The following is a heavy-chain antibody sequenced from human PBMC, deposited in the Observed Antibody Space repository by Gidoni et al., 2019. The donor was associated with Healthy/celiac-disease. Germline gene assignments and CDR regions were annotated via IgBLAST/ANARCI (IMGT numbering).Heavy chain of an antibody. CDR2: INHSGST. J-gene: IGHJ4*02. V-gene: IGHV4-34*01. D-gene: IGHD2-2*02. CDR1: GGSFSGYY. Sequence: GAGLLKPSETLSLTCAVYGGSFSGYYWSWIRQPPGKGLEWIGEINHSGSTNYNPSLKSRVTISVDTSKNQFSLKLSSVTAADTAVYYCARYSDIVVVPAAIPAVDYWGQGTLVTVSS. CDR3: ARYSDIVVVPAAIPAVDY.